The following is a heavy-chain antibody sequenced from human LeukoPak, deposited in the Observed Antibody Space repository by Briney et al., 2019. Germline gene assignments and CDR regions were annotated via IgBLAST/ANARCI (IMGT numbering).Heavy chain of an antibody. Sequence: GGSLRLSCAASGFTFSSYWMSWVRQAPGKGLEWVANIKQDGSEKYYVDSVKGRFTISRDNAKNPLYLQMNSLRAEDTAVYYCARMGYCSGGSCYSGPPDAFDIWGQGTMVTVSS. CDR3: ARMGYCSGGSCYSGPPDAFDI. D-gene: IGHD2-15*01. J-gene: IGHJ3*02. CDR1: GFTFSSYW. CDR2: IKQDGSEK. V-gene: IGHV3-7*01.